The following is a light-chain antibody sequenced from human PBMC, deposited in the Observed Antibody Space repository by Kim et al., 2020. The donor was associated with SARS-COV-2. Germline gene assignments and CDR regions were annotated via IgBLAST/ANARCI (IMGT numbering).Light chain of an antibody. CDR3: TSYSSSTPLYV. Sequence: QSVLTQPASVSGSLGQSITISCTGTRGDIGGYKYVSWYQQHPGKAPKLLIYDVSNRPSGVSNRFSGSKSGNTASLTISGLQAEDEADYYCTSYSSSTPLYVFGLGTKVTVL. J-gene: IGLJ1*01. V-gene: IGLV2-14*03. CDR1: RGDIGGYKY. CDR2: DVS.